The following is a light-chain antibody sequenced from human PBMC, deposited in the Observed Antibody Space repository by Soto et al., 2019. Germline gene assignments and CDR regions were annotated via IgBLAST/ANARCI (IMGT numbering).Light chain of an antibody. CDR2: EVT. J-gene: IGLJ3*02. CDR3: SSYTSSSTLV. CDR1: SNDVGGYNY. Sequence: QFALTQPASVSGSPGQSITISCTRTSNDVGGYNYVSWYQQHPGKAPKLMIYEVTNRPSGVSNRFSGSKSGNTASLTISGLQAEDEADYYCSSYTSSSTLVFGGGTKLTVL. V-gene: IGLV2-14*01.